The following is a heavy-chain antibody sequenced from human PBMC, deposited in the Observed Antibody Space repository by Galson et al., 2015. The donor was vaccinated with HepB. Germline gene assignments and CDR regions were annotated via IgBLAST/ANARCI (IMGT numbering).Heavy chain of an antibody. Sequence: SLRLSCAASGFTFNNDWMNWVRRAPGRGLEWVGRIRTKTDGRTTDYTATVKGRFTISRDDSKNNLYLQITSLKNEDTYVYFCTAQKLGIGAFVTWGQGTRVTVSS. CDR3: TAQKLGIGAFVT. CDR1: GFTFNNDW. J-gene: IGHJ3*02. V-gene: IGHV3-15*01. CDR2: IRTKTDGRTT. D-gene: IGHD6-13*01.